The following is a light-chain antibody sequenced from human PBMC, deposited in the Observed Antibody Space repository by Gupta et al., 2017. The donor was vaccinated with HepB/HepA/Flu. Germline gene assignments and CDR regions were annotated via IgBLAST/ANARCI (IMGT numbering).Light chain of an antibody. CDR2: DAS. CDR1: QSVSSY. CDR3: QQRSNWPSIT. V-gene: IGKV3-11*01. Sequence: EIVLPQSPAPLPFPPGERATLSCRASQSVSSYLAWYQQKPGQAPRLLIYDASNRATGIPARFSGSGSGTDFTLTISSLEPEDFAVYYCQQRSNWPSITFGQGTRLEIK. J-gene: IGKJ5*01.